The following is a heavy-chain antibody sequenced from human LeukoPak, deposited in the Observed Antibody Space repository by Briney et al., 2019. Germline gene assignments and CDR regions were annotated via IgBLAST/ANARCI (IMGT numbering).Heavy chain of an antibody. V-gene: IGHV1-8*01. CDR3: ARGQGDGYNLDY. J-gene: IGHJ4*02. Sequence: VASVTVSCKASGYTFTSYDINWVRQATGQGLEWMGWMNPNSGNTGYAQKFQGRVTMTRNTSISTAYMELSSLRSEDTAVYYCARGQGDGYNLDYWGQGTLVTVSS. D-gene: IGHD5-24*01. CDR1: GYTFTSYD. CDR2: MNPNSGNT.